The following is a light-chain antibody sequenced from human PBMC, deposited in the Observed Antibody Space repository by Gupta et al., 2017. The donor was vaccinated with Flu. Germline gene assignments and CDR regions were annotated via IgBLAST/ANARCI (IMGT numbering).Light chain of an antibody. J-gene: IGLJ2*01. CDR3: SAYTSSRTFGV. CDR2: EVS. Sequence: SALPQPASVSVSPGQSLTISCTGTSNDVGGYNYVSWYQQPPGKAPQLMIYEVSKRPSGVSKRFSGSKYGHTASLTISGRQEEDEADYYCSAYTSSRTFGVYGGGTRRTVL. V-gene: IGLV2-14*01. CDR1: SNDVGGYNY.